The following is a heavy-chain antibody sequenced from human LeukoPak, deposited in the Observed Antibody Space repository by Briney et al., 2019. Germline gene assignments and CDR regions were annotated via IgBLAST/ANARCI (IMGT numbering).Heavy chain of an antibody. CDR1: GFTFDDYA. CDR2: ISWNSGSI. V-gene: IGHV3-9*01. J-gene: IGHJ4*02. D-gene: IGHD7-27*01. Sequence: HPGGSLRLSCAASGFTFDDYAMPWVRQAPGKGLEWVSGISWNSGSIGYADSVKGRFTISRDNAKNSLYLQMNSLRAEDTAVYYCAKDGFLGMSGGDYWGQGTLVTVSS. CDR3: AKDGFLGMSGGDY.